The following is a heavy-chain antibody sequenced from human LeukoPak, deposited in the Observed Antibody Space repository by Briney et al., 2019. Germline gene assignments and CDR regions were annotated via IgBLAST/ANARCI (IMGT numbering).Heavy chain of an antibody. Sequence: PGRSLRLSCAASGFTFSSYWMHWVRQDPGKGLVWVSRINSDGSSTSYADSVKGRFTISRDNAKNTLYLQMNSLRAEDTAVYYCARVSGFIAAAGSDLGGDYYYYYMDVWGKGTTVTVSS. CDR2: INSDGSST. CDR1: GFTFSSYW. D-gene: IGHD6-13*01. J-gene: IGHJ6*03. CDR3: ARVSGFIAAAGSDLGGDYYYYYMDV. V-gene: IGHV3-74*01.